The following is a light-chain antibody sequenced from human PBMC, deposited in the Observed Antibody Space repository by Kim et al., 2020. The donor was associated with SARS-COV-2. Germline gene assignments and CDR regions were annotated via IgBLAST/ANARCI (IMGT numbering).Light chain of an antibody. V-gene: IGLV3-1*01. CDR2: QDS. J-gene: IGLJ3*02. Sequence: LSPGQTASITCSGDKLGDKYACWYQQKPGQSPVMVIYQDSKRPSGIPERFSGSNSGNTATLTISGTQAMDEADYYCQAWDSTTAVFGGGTQLTVL. CDR3: QAWDSTTAV. CDR1: KLGDKY.